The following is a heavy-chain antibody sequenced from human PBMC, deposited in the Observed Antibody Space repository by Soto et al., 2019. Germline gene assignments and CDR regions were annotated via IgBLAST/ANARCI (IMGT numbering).Heavy chain of an antibody. CDR1: GGTFSSYT. CDR3: ARGYGDSHDY. Sequence: QVQLVQSGAEGKKTGSSVKVSCKASGGTFSSYTISWVRQAPGQGLEWMGRIIPMFGIANYAQKFQGRVTITADKSTSTAYMELSSLRSEDTAVYYCARGYGDSHDYWGQGTLVTVSS. J-gene: IGHJ4*02. V-gene: IGHV1-69*02. D-gene: IGHD4-17*01. CDR2: IIPMFGIA.